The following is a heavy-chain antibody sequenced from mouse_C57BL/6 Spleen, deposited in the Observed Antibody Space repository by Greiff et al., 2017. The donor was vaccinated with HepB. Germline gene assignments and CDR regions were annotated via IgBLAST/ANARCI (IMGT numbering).Heavy chain of an antibody. CDR1: GFTFSSYT. D-gene: IGHD4-1*01. CDR3: ARHTGY. Sequence: EVKVEESGGGLVKPGGSLKLSCAASGFTFSSYTMSWVRQTPEKRLEWVATISGGGGNTYYPDSVKGRFTISRDNAKNTLYLQMSSLRSEDTALYYCARHTGYWGQGTTLTVSS. CDR2: ISGGGGNT. V-gene: IGHV5-9*01. J-gene: IGHJ2*01.